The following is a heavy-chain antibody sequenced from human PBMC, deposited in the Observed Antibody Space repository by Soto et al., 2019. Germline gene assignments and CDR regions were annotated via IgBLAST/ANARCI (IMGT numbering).Heavy chain of an antibody. V-gene: IGHV4-31*03. CDR3: ARDDYYDSSGYRFDY. CDR2: IYYSGST. Sequence: SETLSLTCTVSGGSISSGGYYWSWIRQHPGKGLEWIGYIYYSGSTYYNPSLKSRVTISVDTSKNQFSLKLSSVTAADTAVYYCARDDYYDSSGYRFDYWGQGTLVTVSS. D-gene: IGHD3-22*01. CDR1: GGSISSGGYY. J-gene: IGHJ4*02.